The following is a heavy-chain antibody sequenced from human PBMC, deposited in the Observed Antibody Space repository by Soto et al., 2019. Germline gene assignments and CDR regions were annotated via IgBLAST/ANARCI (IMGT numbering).Heavy chain of an antibody. CDR2: IYYSGST. CDR1: GGSISSGDYY. CDR3: ARGKDSITIFGVAPIIDY. D-gene: IGHD3-3*01. V-gene: IGHV4-30-4*01. J-gene: IGHJ4*02. Sequence: SETLSLTCTVSGGSISSGDYYWSWIRQPPGKGLEWIGYIYYSGSTYYNPSLKSRVTISVDTSKNQFSLKLSSVTAADTAVYYCARGKDSITIFGVAPIIDYWGQGTLVTVSS.